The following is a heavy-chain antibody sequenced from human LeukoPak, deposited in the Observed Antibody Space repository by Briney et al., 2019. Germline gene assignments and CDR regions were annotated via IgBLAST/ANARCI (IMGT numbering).Heavy chain of an antibody. CDR3: ARVKGGIAAAGNYFDY. V-gene: IGHV3-30-3*01. CDR1: GFTFSSYW. Sequence: GGSLRLSCAASGFTFSSYWMHWVRQAPGKGLEWVALVSYDGGSKYYADSVKGRITISRDNSKNTLHLQMNSLRTEDTAVYYCARVKGGIAAAGNYFDYWGQGTLVTVSS. D-gene: IGHD6-13*01. J-gene: IGHJ4*02. CDR2: VSYDGGSK.